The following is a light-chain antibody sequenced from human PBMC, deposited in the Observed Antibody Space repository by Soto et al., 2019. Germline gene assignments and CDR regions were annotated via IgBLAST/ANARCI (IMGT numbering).Light chain of an antibody. CDR2: DAS. J-gene: IGKJ3*01. CDR3: QQYNSYSLFT. V-gene: IGKV1-5*01. CDR1: QSISSW. Sequence: DIQMTQSPSTLSASVGDRVTITCRASQSISSWLAWYQQKPGKAPKLLIYDASSLESGVPSRFSGSGSGTEFTLTISSLQPDDFATYYCQQYNSYSLFTFGPGTQVDIK.